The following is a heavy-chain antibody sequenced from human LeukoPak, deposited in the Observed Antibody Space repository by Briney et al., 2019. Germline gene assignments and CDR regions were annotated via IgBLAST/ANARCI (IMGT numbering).Heavy chain of an antibody. Sequence: WETLSLTCTVSNGSISSHFWTWVRQPPGKGLDWIGFIHYSGSTNYNPSLKSRVTMSLDTSKNQFSLKMSSVTAADTAIFYCARLRPLLDQLLFFAFDSWGQGNLVTVSS. V-gene: IGHV4-59*11. CDR1: NGSISSHF. CDR2: IHYSGST. J-gene: IGHJ4*02. D-gene: IGHD2-21*02. CDR3: ARLRPLLDQLLFFAFDS.